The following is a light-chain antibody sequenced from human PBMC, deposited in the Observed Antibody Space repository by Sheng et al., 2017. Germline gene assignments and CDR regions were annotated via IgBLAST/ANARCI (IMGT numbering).Light chain of an antibody. CDR2: DAS. CDR3: QXYDNLPL. J-gene: IGKJ1*01. V-gene: IGKV1-33*01. Sequence: DIQMTQSPSSLSASVGDRVTITCQASQDISNYLNWYQQKPGKAPKLLIYDASNLETGVPSRFSGSGSGTDFTFTISSLQPEDIATYYCQXYDNLPLFGQGTKVEIK. CDR1: QDISNY.